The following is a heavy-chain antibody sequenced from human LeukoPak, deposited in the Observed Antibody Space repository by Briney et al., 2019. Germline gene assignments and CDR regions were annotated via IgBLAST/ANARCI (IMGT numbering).Heavy chain of an antibody. D-gene: IGHD5-18*01. CDR2: IYYTGST. Sequence: SETLSLTCAVYGGSFSGYYWSWIRQPPGKGLEWIGYIYYTGSTNYNPSLKSRVTIGLDTSKNQLSLKLSSVTAADTAVYDCARAGQQWFHSAFDIWGQGKMVTVSS. J-gene: IGHJ3*02. CDR3: ARAGQQWFHSAFDI. CDR1: GGSFSGYY. V-gene: IGHV4-59*01.